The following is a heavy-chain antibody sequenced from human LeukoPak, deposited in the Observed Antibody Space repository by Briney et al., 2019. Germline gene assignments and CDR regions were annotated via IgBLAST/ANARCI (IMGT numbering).Heavy chain of an antibody. V-gene: IGHV3-7*03. Sequence: GGSLRLSCAASGFTFSSYWMSWVRQAPGKGLEWVANIKQDGSEKYYADSVKGRFTISRDNSKNTLYLQMNSLRAEDTAVYYCAKGVGYSGSYPLDYWGQGTLVTVSS. D-gene: IGHD1-26*01. CDR1: GFTFSSYW. J-gene: IGHJ4*02. CDR3: AKGVGYSGSYPLDY. CDR2: IKQDGSEK.